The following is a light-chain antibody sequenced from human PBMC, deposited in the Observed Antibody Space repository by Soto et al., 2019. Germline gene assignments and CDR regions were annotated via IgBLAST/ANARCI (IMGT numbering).Light chain of an antibody. CDR2: GAS. J-gene: IGKJ5*01. Sequence: EIVLTQSPGTLSLSPGERATLSCRASQSVSSSYLAWYQQKAGQAPRLLIYGASNRATGIPDRFSGSGSGTDFTLTISRLEPEDFALYYCQQYGSSPPTTFGQGTRLE. CDR1: QSVSSSY. V-gene: IGKV3-20*01. CDR3: QQYGSSPPTT.